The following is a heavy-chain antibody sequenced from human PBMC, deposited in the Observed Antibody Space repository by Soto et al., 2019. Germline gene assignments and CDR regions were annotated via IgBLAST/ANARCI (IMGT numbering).Heavy chain of an antibody. Sequence: PSETLSLTCTVSGGSISSSSYYWGWIRQPPGKGLEWIGSIYYSGSTYYNPSLKSRVTISVDTSKNQFSLKLSSVTAADTAVYYCARTLYSYGPRFDYWAQGTLVTVSS. D-gene: IGHD5-18*01. CDR1: GGSISSSSYY. CDR2: IYYSGST. J-gene: IGHJ4*02. V-gene: IGHV4-39*07. CDR3: ARTLYSYGPRFDY.